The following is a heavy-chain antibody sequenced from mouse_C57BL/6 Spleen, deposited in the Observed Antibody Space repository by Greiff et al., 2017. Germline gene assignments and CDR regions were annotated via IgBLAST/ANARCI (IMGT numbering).Heavy chain of an antibody. V-gene: IGHV1-22*01. J-gene: IGHJ4*01. CDR2: INPNNGGT. D-gene: IGHD1-1*01. CDR3: ARYGSSYAYAMDY. CDR1: GYTFTDYN. Sequence: EVQLVESGPELVKPGASVKMSCKASGYTFTDYNMHWVKQSHGKSLEWIGYINPNNGGTSYNQKFKGKATLTVNKSSSTAYMELRSLTSEDSAVYYCARYGSSYAYAMDYWGQGTSVTVSS.